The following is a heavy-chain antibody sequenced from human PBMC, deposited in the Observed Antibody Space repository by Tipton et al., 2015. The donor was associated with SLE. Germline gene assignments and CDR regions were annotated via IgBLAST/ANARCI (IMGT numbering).Heavy chain of an antibody. D-gene: IGHD7-27*01. J-gene: IGHJ4*02. Sequence: TLSLTCVVYGGSFSGYYWSWIRQPPGKGLEWVGELNHGGSINYNPSLESRVTISIDTSKNQFSLKLSSVTAADTAVYYCARGGPNWGYYFYFDYWGQGTLVTVSS. CDR2: LNHGGSI. V-gene: IGHV4-34*01. CDR3: ARGGPNWGYYFYFDY. CDR1: GGSFSGYY.